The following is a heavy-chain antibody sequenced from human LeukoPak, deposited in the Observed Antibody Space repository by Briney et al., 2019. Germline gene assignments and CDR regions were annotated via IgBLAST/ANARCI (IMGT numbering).Heavy chain of an antibody. CDR3: ARGVVVPIN. CDR1: GGSFSGYY. D-gene: IGHD2-2*01. CDR2: INHSGST. Sequence: SETLSLTCAVYGGSFSGYYWSWIRQPPGKGLEWIGEINHSGSTNYNPSLKSRVTISVDTSKSQFSLKLSSVTAADTAVYYCARGVVVPINWGQGTLVTVSS. V-gene: IGHV4-34*01. J-gene: IGHJ4*02.